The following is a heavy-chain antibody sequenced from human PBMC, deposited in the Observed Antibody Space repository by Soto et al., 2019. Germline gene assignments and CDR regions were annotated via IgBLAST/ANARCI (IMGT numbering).Heavy chain of an antibody. V-gene: IGHV1-18*01. J-gene: IGHJ4*02. CDR1: GYTFTSYH. Sequence: QVQVEQSGAEVKKPGASVKVSCKTSGYTFTSYHISWVRQAPGQGLEWMGWISAYNTNTNYAQKFQGRVTMTTDTLTSTAYMELRSLRSDDTAVYYCARDTPPTDYWGQGTLVTVSS. CDR3: ARDTPPTDY. CDR2: ISAYNTNT.